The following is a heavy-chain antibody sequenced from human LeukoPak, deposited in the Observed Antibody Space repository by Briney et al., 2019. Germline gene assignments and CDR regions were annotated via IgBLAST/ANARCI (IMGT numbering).Heavy chain of an antibody. J-gene: IGHJ4*02. CDR3: GILMDGVPSSMS. CDR1: DGSLTNYF. D-gene: IGHD2-2*01. Sequence: PSETLSLTCGVYDGSLTNYFCHWIRQAPGKGLEWIGEISHGGITKHNPSLKSRVTMSQDTSKRQFSLKVNSMTAADTAVYYCGILMDGVPSSMSWGLGTLVTVSS. V-gene: IGHV4-34*01. CDR2: ISHGGIT.